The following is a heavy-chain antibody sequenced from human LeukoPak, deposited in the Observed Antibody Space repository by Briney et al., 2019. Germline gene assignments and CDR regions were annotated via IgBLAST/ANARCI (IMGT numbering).Heavy chain of an antibody. CDR3: ARKKRILMLYDWFDP. CDR1: GGSFSGYY. V-gene: IGHV4-34*01. D-gene: IGHD2-8*01. CDR2: INHSGST. Sequence: SETLSLTCAVYGGSFSGYYWSWIRQPPGKGLEWIGEINHSGSTNYNPSLKSRVTISVDTSKNQFSLKLSSVTAADTAVYYCARKKRILMLYDWFDPWGQGTLVTVSS. J-gene: IGHJ5*02.